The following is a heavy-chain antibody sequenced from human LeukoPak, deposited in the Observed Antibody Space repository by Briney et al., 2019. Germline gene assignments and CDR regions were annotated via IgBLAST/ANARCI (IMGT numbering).Heavy chain of an antibody. CDR3: ATGGPAAMYYFDY. J-gene: IGHJ4*02. Sequence: ASVKVSCKVSGYTLTELSMHWVRQAPGKRLEWLGGFDPEDGETIYAQKFQGRVTMTEDTSTDTAYMELSSLRSEDTAVYYCATGGPAAMYYFDYWGQGTLVTVSS. CDR1: GYTLTELS. CDR2: FDPEDGET. D-gene: IGHD2-2*01. V-gene: IGHV1-24*01.